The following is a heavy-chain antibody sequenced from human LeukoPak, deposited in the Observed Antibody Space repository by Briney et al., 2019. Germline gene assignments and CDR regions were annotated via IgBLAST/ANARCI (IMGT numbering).Heavy chain of an antibody. CDR3: ARAIMGSSYYYYYMDV. V-gene: IGHV3-7*01. J-gene: IGHJ6*03. D-gene: IGHD1-26*01. CDR2: IKQDGSEK. Sequence: GGSLRLSCAASGFTFSSYWMSWVRQAPGKGLEWVANIKQDGSEKYYVDSVKGRFTISRDNAKNSLYLQMNSLRAEDTAVYYCARAIMGSSYYYYYMDVWGKGPRSPSP. CDR1: GFTFSSYW.